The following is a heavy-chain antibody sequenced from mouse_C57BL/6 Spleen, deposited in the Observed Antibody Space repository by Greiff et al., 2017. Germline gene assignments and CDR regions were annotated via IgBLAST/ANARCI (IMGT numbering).Heavy chain of an antibody. Sequence: QVQLQQPGAELVRPGSSVKLSCKASGYTFTSYWMHWVKQRPIQGLEWIGNIDPSDSETHYNQKFKDKATLTVDKSSSTAYMQLSSLTSEDSAVYYCARGSYEEWFAYWGQGTLATVSA. CDR2: IDPSDSET. J-gene: IGHJ3*01. CDR3: ARGSYEEWFAY. D-gene: IGHD1-1*02. V-gene: IGHV1-52*01. CDR1: GYTFTSYW.